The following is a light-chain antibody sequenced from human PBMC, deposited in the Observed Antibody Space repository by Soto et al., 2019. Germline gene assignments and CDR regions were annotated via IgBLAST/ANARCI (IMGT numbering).Light chain of an antibody. CDR3: QKYFNAQGT. J-gene: IGKJ1*01. Sequence: DVQMTQSPSSLSASVGDRVSMTCRASQGINNYLAWYQQKPGGVPKLLIYAASTLRPGVPSRFSGGGSGTGTDFTLTISSLQPEDVATYYCQKYFNAQGTFGQGKKVVI. CDR2: AAS. V-gene: IGKV1-27*01. CDR1: QGINNY.